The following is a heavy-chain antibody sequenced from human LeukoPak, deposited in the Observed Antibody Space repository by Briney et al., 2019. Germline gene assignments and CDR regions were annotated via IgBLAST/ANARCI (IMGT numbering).Heavy chain of an antibody. V-gene: IGHV4-4*07. D-gene: IGHD3-22*01. CDR2: IYTSGST. CDR1: GGSISSYY. Sequence: SETLSLTCTVSGGSISSYYWSWIRQPAGKGLEWIGRIYTSGSTNYNPSLKSRVTMSVDTSKNQLSLKLSSVTAADTAVYYCARDGDKANYYDSSGYRTPRYFDYWGQGTLVTVSS. CDR3: ARDGDKANYYDSSGYRTPRYFDY. J-gene: IGHJ4*02.